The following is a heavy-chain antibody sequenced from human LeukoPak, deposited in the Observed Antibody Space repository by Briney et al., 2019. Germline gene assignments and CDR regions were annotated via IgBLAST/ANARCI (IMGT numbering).Heavy chain of an antibody. V-gene: IGHV5-51*01. CDR3: ARRESIAAALDAFDI. D-gene: IGHD6-13*01. CDR1: GYSFTSYW. Sequence: GESLKISCKGSGYSFTSYWIGWVRQMPGKGLEWMGIIYPGDSDTRYSPSLQGQVTISADKSISTAYLQWSSLKASDTAMYYCARRESIAAALDAFDIWGQGTMVTVSS. CDR2: IYPGDSDT. J-gene: IGHJ3*02.